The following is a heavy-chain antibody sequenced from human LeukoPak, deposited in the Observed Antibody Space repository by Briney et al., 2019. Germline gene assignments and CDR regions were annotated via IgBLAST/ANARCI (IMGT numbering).Heavy chain of an antibody. CDR3: ATSTYCSRTSCNYYYYYYGMDV. D-gene: IGHD2-2*01. J-gene: IGHJ6*02. Sequence: GASVKVSCKVSGYTLTELSVHWVRQAPGKGLEWMGGFDPEDGETIYAQKFQGRVTMTEDTSTDTAYMELSSLRSEDTAVYYCATSTYCSRTSCNYYYYYYGMDVWGQGTTVTVSS. CDR2: FDPEDGET. CDR1: GYTLTELS. V-gene: IGHV1-24*01.